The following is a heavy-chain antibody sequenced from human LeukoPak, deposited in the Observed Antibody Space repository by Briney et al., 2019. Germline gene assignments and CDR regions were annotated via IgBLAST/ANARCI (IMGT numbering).Heavy chain of an antibody. CDR1: GGSISSYY. Sequence: PSETLSLTCTVSGGSISSYYWSWIRQPPGKGLEWIGYIYYSGSTNYNPSLKSRVTISVDTSKNQFYLNLSSVTAADTAVYYCARDGGSSGVNWGQGTLVTVSS. CDR2: IYYSGST. CDR3: ARDGGSSGVN. J-gene: IGHJ4*02. D-gene: IGHD6-19*01. V-gene: IGHV4-59*01.